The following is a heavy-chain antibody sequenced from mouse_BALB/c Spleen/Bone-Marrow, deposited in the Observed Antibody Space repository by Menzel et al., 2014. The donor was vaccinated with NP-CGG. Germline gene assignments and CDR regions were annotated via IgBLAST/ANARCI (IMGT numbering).Heavy chain of an antibody. CDR3: ARGGHDFSLDY. D-gene: IGHD2-4*01. J-gene: IGHJ4*01. CDR1: GYTFTDNW. CDR2: IDTSDSYT. V-gene: IGHV1-69*01. Sequence: QVQLQQSGAELGMPGASVKMSCMASGYTFTDNWMYWVKQRPGQGLEWIGAIDTSDSYTNFNQKFMGKASLTVDASSSTAYTQVSSLTSDDSAVYYCARGGHDFSLDYWGQGTSVTVSS.